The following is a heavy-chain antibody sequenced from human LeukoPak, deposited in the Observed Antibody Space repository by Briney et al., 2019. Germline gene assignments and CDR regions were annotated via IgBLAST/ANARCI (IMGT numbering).Heavy chain of an antibody. CDR1: GFTFSSYA. V-gene: IGHV3-66*02. CDR3: ARDGGVPVDY. CDR2: IYSGGST. D-gene: IGHD2-2*01. J-gene: IGHJ4*02. Sequence: GGSLRLSCAASGFTFSSYAMSWVRQAPGKGLEWVSVIYSGGSTYYADSVKGRFTISRDNSKNTLYLQMNSLRAEDTAVYYCARDGGVPVDYWGQGTLVTVSS.